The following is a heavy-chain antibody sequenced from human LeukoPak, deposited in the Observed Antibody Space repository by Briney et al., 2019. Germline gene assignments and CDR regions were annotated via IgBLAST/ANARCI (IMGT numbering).Heavy chain of an antibody. CDR3: ATISAQTFDI. J-gene: IGHJ3*02. CDR2: IKPDGIDK. CDR1: GFAFRSHW. D-gene: IGHD5-24*01. Sequence: GGSLRLSCVGSGFAFRSHWVNWVRQSPGKGLEWVANIKPDGIDKYYVDSARGRFTVSRDNAKNSAFLQMNSLRAEDTAIYYCATISAQTFDIWGQGTLVSVSS. V-gene: IGHV3-7*01.